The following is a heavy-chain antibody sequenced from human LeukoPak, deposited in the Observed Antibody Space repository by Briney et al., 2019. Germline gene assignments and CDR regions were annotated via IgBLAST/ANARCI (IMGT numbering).Heavy chain of an antibody. Sequence: ASVKVSCKASGYTFTGQYMHWVRQAPGQGLEWMGWINPNSGGTNYAQKFQGRVTMTGDTSISTAYMELSRLRSDDTAVYYCARDSEYSSGWYYFDYWGQGTLVTVSS. V-gene: IGHV1-2*02. CDR1: GYTFTGQY. CDR2: INPNSGGT. CDR3: ARDSEYSSGWYYFDY. D-gene: IGHD6-19*01. J-gene: IGHJ4*02.